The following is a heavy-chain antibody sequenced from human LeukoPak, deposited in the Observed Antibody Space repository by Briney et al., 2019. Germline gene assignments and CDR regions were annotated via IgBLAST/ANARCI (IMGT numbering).Heavy chain of an antibody. CDR2: ITNSGSTI. Sequence: PGGSLRLSCAASGFTFSDYYMSWIRQAPGKGLEWVSYITNSGSTIYYADSVKGRFTISRDNAKNSLYLQMNSLRAEDTAVYYCARDHHRRLYDSQARDTFDIWGQGTMVTVSS. CDR1: GFTFSDYY. V-gene: IGHV3-11*04. J-gene: IGHJ3*02. CDR3: ARDHHRRLYDSQARDTFDI. D-gene: IGHD3-22*01.